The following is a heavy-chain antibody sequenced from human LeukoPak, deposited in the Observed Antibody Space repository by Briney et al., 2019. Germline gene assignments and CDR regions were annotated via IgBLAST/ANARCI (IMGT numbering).Heavy chain of an antibody. CDR2: INTYNGNT. CDR1: GYTFTIYS. D-gene: IGHD5-12*01. Sequence: ASVKVSCKASGYTFTIYSISWVRQAPGQGLEWMGWINTYNGNTNYAQELQGRVTMTTDTSTSTAYMELRSLTSDDTVVYYCARRLPPDAFDIWGQGTLVTVSS. V-gene: IGHV1-18*01. CDR3: ARRLPPDAFDI. J-gene: IGHJ3*02.